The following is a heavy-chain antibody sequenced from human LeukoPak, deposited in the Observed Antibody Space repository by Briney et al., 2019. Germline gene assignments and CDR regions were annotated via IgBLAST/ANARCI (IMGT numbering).Heavy chain of an antibody. J-gene: IGHJ4*02. D-gene: IGHD1-26*01. CDR3: ARENSGSYSFDY. CDR1: GGSISSYY. V-gene: IGHV4-4*09. CDR2: IYTSGST. Sequence: SETLSLTCTVSGGSISSYYWSWIRQPPGKGLEWIGYIYTSGSTNYNPSLKSRVTISVDTSKNQFSLKLSSVTAADTAVYYCARENSGSYSFDYWVQGTLVTVSS.